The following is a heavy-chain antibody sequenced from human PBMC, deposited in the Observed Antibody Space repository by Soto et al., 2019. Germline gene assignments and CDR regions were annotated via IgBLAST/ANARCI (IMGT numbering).Heavy chain of an antibody. Sequence: PLQTLSLTCAISGDSVSSNSAAWNWIRQSPSRGLEWLGRTYYRSKWYNDYAVSVKSRITINPDTSKNQFSLQLNSVTPEDTAVYYCAVTLLSGYARGYYYYGMDVWGQGTTVTVSS. V-gene: IGHV6-1*01. CDR1: GDSVSSNSAA. D-gene: IGHD5-12*01. CDR3: AVTLLSGYARGYYYYGMDV. CDR2: TYYRSKWYN. J-gene: IGHJ6*02.